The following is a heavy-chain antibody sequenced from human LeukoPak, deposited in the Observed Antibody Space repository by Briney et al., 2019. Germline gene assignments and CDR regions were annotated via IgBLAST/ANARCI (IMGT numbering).Heavy chain of an antibody. Sequence: ASVKVSCKASGYTFTGYYMHWVRQAPGQGLEWMGGIIPIFGTANYAQKFQGRVTITADESTSTAYMELSSLRSEDTAVYYCARGRGYSLLNYFDYWGQGTLVTVSS. CDR3: ARGRGYSLLNYFDY. V-gene: IGHV1-69*13. CDR1: GYTFTGYY. CDR2: IIPIFGTA. D-gene: IGHD5-18*01. J-gene: IGHJ4*02.